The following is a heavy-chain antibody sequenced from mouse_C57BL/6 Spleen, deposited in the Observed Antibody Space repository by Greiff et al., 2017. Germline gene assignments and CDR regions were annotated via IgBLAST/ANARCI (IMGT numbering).Heavy chain of an antibody. V-gene: IGHV1-69*01. CDR1: GYTFTSYW. Sequence: VQLQQPGAELVMPGASVKLSCKASGYTFTSYWMHWVKQRPGKGLEWIGEIDPSDSYTNYNQKFKGKTTLTVDKSYSTAYMQLSSLTSEDCSVYYCARDCDYYGSSYAMDYWGQGTSVTVSS. D-gene: IGHD1-1*01. CDR3: ARDCDYYGSSYAMDY. CDR2: IDPSDSYT. J-gene: IGHJ4*01.